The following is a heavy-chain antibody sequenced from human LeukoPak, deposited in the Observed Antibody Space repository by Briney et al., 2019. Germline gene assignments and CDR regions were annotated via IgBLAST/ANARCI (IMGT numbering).Heavy chain of an antibody. J-gene: IGHJ4*02. V-gene: IGHV3-7*03. CDR1: GFTFSNYW. D-gene: IGHD1-14*01. CDR3: ARKGSRRPSPEGV. CDR2: IKQDGSEK. Sequence: GGSLRLSCVASGFTFSNYWVSWVRQAPGKGLEWVADIKQDGSEKYYVDSVKGRFTISRDNAKNSVSLQMDSLRAEDTAVYYCARKGSRRPSPEGVWGQGALVTVSS.